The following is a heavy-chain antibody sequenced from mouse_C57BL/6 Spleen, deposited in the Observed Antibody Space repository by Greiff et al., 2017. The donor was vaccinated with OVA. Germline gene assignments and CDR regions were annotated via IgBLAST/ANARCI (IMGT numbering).Heavy chain of an antibody. V-gene: IGHV1-59*01. J-gene: IGHJ2*01. CDR3: ARSTGTKLDY. D-gene: IGHD4-1*01. CDR2: IDPSDSYT. Sequence: VQLQQPGAELVRPGTSVKLSCKASGYTFTSYWMHWVKQRPGQGLEWIGVIDPSDSYTNYNQKFKGKATLTVDTSSSTAYMQLSSLTSEDSAVYYCARSTGTKLDYWGQGTTLTVSS. CDR1: GYTFTSYW.